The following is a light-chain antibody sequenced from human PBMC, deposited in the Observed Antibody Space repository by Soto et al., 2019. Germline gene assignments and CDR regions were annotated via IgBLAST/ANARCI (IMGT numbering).Light chain of an antibody. V-gene: IGKV1-5*01. CDR3: QQYKTYSLT. CDR2: DAS. Sequence: PINHSPSTLSPPGRDRFTITCLANQDVSSWLAWYQQKPGKAPKLLIYDASSLESGVPPRFSGSGSGTEFTLTISSLQPDDSATYKCQQYKTYSLTFGGGIKVDIK. CDR1: QDVSSW. J-gene: IGKJ4*01.